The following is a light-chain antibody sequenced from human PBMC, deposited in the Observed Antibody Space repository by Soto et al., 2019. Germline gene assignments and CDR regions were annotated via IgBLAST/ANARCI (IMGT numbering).Light chain of an antibody. CDR3: CSYAGSRV. J-gene: IGLJ3*02. V-gene: IGLV2-23*01. Sequence: QSALTQPASVSGSPGQSITISCTGTSSDVASYNLVSWYQQHPGKAPKLMIYEGTKRPSGVSNRFSGSKSGNTASLTISGLQAEDEADYYCCSYAGSRVFGGGTKVTVL. CDR2: EGT. CDR1: SSDVASYNL.